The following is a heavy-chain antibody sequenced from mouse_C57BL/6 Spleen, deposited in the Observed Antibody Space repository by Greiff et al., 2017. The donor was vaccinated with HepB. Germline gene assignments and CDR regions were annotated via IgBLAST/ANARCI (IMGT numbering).Heavy chain of an antibody. V-gene: IGHV2-9-1*01. Sequence: VQRVESGPGLVAPSQSLSITCTVSGFSLTSYAISWVRQPPGKGLEWLGVIWTGGGTNYNSALKSRLSISKDNSKSQVFLKMNSLQTDDTARYYCARTHYYGSSYWYFDVWGTGTTVTVSS. J-gene: IGHJ1*03. D-gene: IGHD1-1*01. CDR2: IWTGGGT. CDR1: GFSLTSYA. CDR3: ARTHYYGSSYWYFDV.